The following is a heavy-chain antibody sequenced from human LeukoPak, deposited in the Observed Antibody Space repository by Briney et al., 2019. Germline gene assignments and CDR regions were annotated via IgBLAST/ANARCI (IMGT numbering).Heavy chain of an antibody. CDR3: ARGGLRGYDILTGYTHYMDV. D-gene: IGHD3-9*01. CDR2: MNPNSGNT. J-gene: IGHJ6*03. Sequence: VASVKVSCKASGGTFSSYTISWVRQAPGQGLEWMGWMNPNSGNTGYAQKFQGRVTMTRNTSISTAYMELSSLRSEDTAVYYCARGGLRGYDILTGYTHYMDVWGKGTTVTVSS. V-gene: IGHV1-8*02. CDR1: GGTFSSYT.